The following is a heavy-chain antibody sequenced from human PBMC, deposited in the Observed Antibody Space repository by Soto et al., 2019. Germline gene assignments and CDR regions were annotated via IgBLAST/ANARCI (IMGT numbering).Heavy chain of an antibody. CDR2: SNPNGVYT. V-gene: IGHV1-46*01. CDR3: ARAAAAGNGCRMDV. CDR1: GYTFTSYY. Sequence: QVQLVQSGAEVKKPGASVKVSCKASGYTFTSYYMHWVRQAPGQGLEWMGVSNPNGVYTNYPQKFQGRVTXXRXTXXTTVYMELSSLTSEDTAVYYCARAAAAGNGCRMDVWGQGTTVTVSS. J-gene: IGHJ6*02. D-gene: IGHD6-13*01.